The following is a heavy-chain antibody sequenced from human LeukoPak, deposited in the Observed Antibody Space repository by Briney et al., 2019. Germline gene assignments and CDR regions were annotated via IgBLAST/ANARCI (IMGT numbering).Heavy chain of an antibody. CDR2: ISSRSSTI. Sequence: PGGSLRLSCAASGFTFSSYAMHWVRQAPGKGLEWLSYISSRSSTIYYADSVKGRLTISRDNAKNSLYLQMNSLRAEDTAVYYCAREAPVTTYYYYMDVWGKGTTVTVSS. CDR3: AREAPVTTYYYYMDV. D-gene: IGHD4-17*01. CDR1: GFTFSSYA. V-gene: IGHV3-48*01. J-gene: IGHJ6*03.